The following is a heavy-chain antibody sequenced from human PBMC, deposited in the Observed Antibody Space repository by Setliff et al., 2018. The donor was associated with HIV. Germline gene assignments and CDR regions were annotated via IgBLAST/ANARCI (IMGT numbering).Heavy chain of an antibody. CDR2: LSGDSNHI. D-gene: IGHD2-2*01. Sequence: GGSLRLSCTASSSTLRDHYITWIRQAPGKGLEWVSSLSGDSNHIYYADSVKGRFTISRDNAKNSLYLQMNSLRAEDTAMYYCTRDLNLPGGEDFDTWGQGTMVTVSS. CDR1: SSTLRDHY. CDR3: TRDLNLPGGEDFDT. J-gene: IGHJ3*02. V-gene: IGHV3-11*06.